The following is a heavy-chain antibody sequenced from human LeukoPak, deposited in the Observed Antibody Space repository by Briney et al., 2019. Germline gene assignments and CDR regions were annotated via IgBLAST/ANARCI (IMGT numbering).Heavy chain of an antibody. J-gene: IGHJ6*04. CDR3: ESFSGADADAVVLDF. CDR1: VFSISSY. CDR2: VYSSGST. V-gene: IGHV4-4*07. D-gene: IGHD5-12*01. Sequence: SETLSLTCTVSVFSISSYWSWIRQPAGKGLEWNGLVYSSGSTNYNPSLKSRVTISVDKSKNQFSLTLTSVSAADTAVYYCESFSGADADAVVLDFWRKETTVTVSS.